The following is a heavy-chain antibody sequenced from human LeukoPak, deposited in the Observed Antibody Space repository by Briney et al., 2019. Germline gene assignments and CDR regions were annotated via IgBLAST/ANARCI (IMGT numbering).Heavy chain of an antibody. Sequence: PSETLSLTCTLCGGSISSYYWSWIRQPPGKGLEGIGYIYYSGSTNYNPSLKSRVTISVDTSKNQFSLKLSSVTAADTAVYYCARGSNSFRDYWGQGTLVTVSS. V-gene: IGHV4-59*01. CDR2: IYYSGST. CDR1: GGSISSYY. CDR3: ARGSNSFRDY. J-gene: IGHJ4*02.